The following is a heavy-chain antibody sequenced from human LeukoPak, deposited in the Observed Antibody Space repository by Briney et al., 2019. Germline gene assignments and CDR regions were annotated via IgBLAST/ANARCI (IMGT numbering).Heavy chain of an antibody. Sequence: ASVKVSCKASGYTFSGYYLHWVRQAPGQGLEWMGWINPNSGGTNSAQKFQGRVTMTTDTSTSTAYMELRSLRSNDTAVYYCARSLFRFLEWSYRSYYYYYMDVWGKGTTVTVSS. CDR2: INPNSGGT. CDR1: GYTFSGYY. J-gene: IGHJ6*03. D-gene: IGHD3-3*01. CDR3: ARSLFRFLEWSYRSYYYYYMDV. V-gene: IGHV1-2*02.